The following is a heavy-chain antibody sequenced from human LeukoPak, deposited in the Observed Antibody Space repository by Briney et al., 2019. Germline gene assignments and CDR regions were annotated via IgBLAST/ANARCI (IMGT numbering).Heavy chain of an antibody. CDR3: ARQLSSSWYSDD. D-gene: IGHD6-13*01. Sequence: PGESLKISCKGSGYSFTSYWIGWVRQMPGKGLEWMGIIYSPSFQGQVTISADKSISTAYLQWSSLKASDTAMYYCARQLSSSWYSDDWGQGTLVTVSS. J-gene: IGHJ4*02. V-gene: IGHV5-51*01. CDR2: I. CDR1: GYSFTSYW.